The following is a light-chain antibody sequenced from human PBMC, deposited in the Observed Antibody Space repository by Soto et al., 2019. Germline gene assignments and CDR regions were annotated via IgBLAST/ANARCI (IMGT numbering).Light chain of an antibody. CDR2: DAS. Sequence: DPQMTQSPSSLSTSVGDKVTITCQASQDISNCLNWYQQKPGKAPKLLIYDASNLETGVPSRFSGGGSGTDFTFTVTSLQPEDIATYYCQQFDDLPRTFGQGTKLKIK. V-gene: IGKV1-33*01. CDR3: QQFDDLPRT. J-gene: IGKJ2*01. CDR1: QDISNC.